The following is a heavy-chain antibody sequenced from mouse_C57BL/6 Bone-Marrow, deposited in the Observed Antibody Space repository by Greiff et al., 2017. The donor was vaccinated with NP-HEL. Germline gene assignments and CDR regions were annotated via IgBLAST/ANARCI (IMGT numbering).Heavy chain of an antibody. CDR1: GYTFTSYW. D-gene: IGHD2-3*01. Sequence: VQLQQSGAELVMPGASVKLSCKASGYTFTSYWMHWVKQRPGQGLEWIGEIDPSDSYTNYNQKFKGKSTLTVDKSSSTAYMQLSSLTSEDSAVYYCARDDGKGSCWGQGTLVTVSA. CDR2: IDPSDSYT. V-gene: IGHV1-69*01. J-gene: IGHJ3*01. CDR3: ARDDGKGSC.